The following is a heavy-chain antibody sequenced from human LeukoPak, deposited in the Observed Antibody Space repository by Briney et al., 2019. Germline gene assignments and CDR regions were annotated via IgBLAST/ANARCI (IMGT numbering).Heavy chain of an antibody. J-gene: IGHJ3*02. D-gene: IGHD1-1*01. CDR3: ARKMKTGDRVGTFYI. Sequence: ASVKVSCKASGYTFTSYGITEVRQAPGQGLEWMGWISAYNGNTSYAQKVQGRVTMTTDTSTRTPYMELRSLRSDDTAVYYCARKMKTGDRVGTFYIWGQGTMVTVSS. V-gene: IGHV1-18*01. CDR2: ISAYNGNT. CDR1: GYTFTSYG.